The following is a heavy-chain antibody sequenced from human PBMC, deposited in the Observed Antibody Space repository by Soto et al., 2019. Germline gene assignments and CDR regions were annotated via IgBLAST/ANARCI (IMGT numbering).Heavy chain of an antibody. Sequence: QVQLVESGGGLVKPGGSLRLSCAASGFTFSDYYMSWIRQAPGKGLEWVSYISSSSSYTNYADSVKGRFTISRDNAKNSLYLQMNSLRAEDTAVYYCARDRSSKYDFWSGKSGWFDPWGQGTLVTVSS. CDR1: GFTFSDYY. J-gene: IGHJ5*02. D-gene: IGHD3-3*01. V-gene: IGHV3-11*06. CDR3: ARDRSSKYDFWSGKSGWFDP. CDR2: ISSSSSYT.